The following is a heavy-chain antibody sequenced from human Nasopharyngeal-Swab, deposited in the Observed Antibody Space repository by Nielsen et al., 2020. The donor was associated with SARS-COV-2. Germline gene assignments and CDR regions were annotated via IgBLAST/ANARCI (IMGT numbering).Heavy chain of an antibody. V-gene: IGHV4-38-2*02. CDR2: IYHSGST. Sequence: SETLSLTCTVSGYSISSGYYLGCIRQPPGKGLEWIGSIYHSGSTYYNPSLKSRVTISVDASKNQFSLKLSSVTAADTAVYYCARDLAYYYDSSGYYWAGYYYGMDVWGQGTTVTVSS. CDR3: ARDLAYYYDSSGYYWAGYYYGMDV. J-gene: IGHJ6*02. D-gene: IGHD3-22*01. CDR1: GYSISSGYY.